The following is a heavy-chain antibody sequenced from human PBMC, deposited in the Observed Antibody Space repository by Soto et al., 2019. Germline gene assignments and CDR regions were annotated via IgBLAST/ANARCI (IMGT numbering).Heavy chain of an antibody. CDR3: ARDLGYSRGWYGKGAFDI. D-gene: IGHD6-19*01. V-gene: IGHV3-33*01. CDR2: IWYDGSNK. Sequence: QVQLVESGGGVVQPGRSLRLSCAASGFTFSSYGMHWVRQAPGKGLEWVAVIWYDGSNKYYADSVKGRFTISRDNSKKTLYLQMSGLRAEDTAVYYCARDLGYSRGWYGKGAFDIWGQGTMVTVSS. CDR1: GFTFSSYG. J-gene: IGHJ3*02.